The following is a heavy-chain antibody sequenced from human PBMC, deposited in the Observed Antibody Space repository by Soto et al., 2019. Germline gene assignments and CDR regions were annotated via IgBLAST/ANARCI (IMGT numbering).Heavy chain of an antibody. Sequence: SETLSLTCTVSGGSISSYYWSWIRQPPGKGLEWIGYIYYSGSTNYNPSLKSRVTISVDTSKNQFSLKLGSVTAADTAVYYCARVGRPYGDYVVRRMGIWFDPWGQGTLVTVSS. CDR1: GGSISSYY. V-gene: IGHV4-59*01. CDR2: IYYSGST. D-gene: IGHD4-17*01. J-gene: IGHJ5*02. CDR3: ARVGRPYGDYVVRRMGIWFDP.